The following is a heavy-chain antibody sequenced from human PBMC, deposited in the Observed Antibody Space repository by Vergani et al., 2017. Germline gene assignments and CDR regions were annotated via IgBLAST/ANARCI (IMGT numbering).Heavy chain of an antibody. D-gene: IGHD3-22*01. J-gene: IGHJ6*03. V-gene: IGHV3-23*01. CDR1: GFTFSSYA. CDR2: ISGSGGST. CDR3: AKYLNYYDSSGYYYYYYMDV. Sequence: EVQLLESGGGLVQTGGSLRLSCAASGFTFSSYAMSWVRQAPWKGLEWVSAISGSGGSTYYADSVKGRFTISRDNSKNTLYLQMNSLRAEDTAVYYCAKYLNYYDSSGYYYYYYMDVWGKGTTVTVSS.